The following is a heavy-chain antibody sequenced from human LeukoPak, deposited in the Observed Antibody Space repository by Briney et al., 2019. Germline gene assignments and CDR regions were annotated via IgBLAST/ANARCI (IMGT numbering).Heavy chain of an antibody. CDR2: IKSKTDGGTT. J-gene: IGHJ4*02. CDR3: AREEGDGDQLSDYFDY. CDR1: GFTFSNAW. V-gene: IGHV3-15*07. Sequence: PGGSLRLSCAASGFTFSNAWMNWVRQAPGKGPEWVGRIKSKTDGGTTDYAAPVKGRFTISRDDSKNTLYLQMNSLRAEDTAVYYCAREEGDGDQLSDYFDYWGQGTLVTVSS. D-gene: IGHD4-17*01.